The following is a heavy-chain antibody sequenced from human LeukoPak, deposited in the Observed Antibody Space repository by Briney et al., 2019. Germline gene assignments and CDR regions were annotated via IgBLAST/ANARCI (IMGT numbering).Heavy chain of an antibody. CDR2: IHYTGST. Sequence: SETLSLTCTVSGGSISSYYWSWIRQPPGKGLEWIGYIHYTGSTNYNPSLKGRVTISVDTSKNQFSLKLSSVTAADTALYYCAKDEGYYYDYWGQGTLVTVSS. CDR3: AKDEGYYYDY. J-gene: IGHJ4*02. V-gene: IGHV4-59*01. CDR1: GGSISSYY.